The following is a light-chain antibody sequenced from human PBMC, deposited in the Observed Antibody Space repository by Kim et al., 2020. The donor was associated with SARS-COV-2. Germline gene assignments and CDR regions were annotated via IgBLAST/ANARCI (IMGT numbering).Light chain of an antibody. Sequence: QSVLTQPPSASGTPGQRVTISCSGSSSNIGSNTVNWYQQLPGTAPKLLIYSNNQRPSGVPDRFSGSKSGTSVSLAISGLQSEDEADYYCVAWDDSLNGWVFGGGTQLTVL. CDR2: SNN. CDR3: VAWDDSLNGWV. CDR1: SSNIGSNT. J-gene: IGLJ3*02. V-gene: IGLV1-44*01.